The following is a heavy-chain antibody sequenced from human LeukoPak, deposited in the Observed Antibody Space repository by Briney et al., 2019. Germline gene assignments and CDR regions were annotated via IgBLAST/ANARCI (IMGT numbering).Heavy chain of an antibody. CDR3: ARDRPNLEPYYY. J-gene: IGHJ4*02. V-gene: IGHV3-48*03. D-gene: IGHD1-1*01. CDR2: ISSSGSII. CDR1: GFTFCSYE. Sequence: GGSLRLSCAASGFTFCSYEMNWVRQAPGKGLEWVSYISSSGSIIYYEDSVKGRFTISRDNAKNSLYLQMNSLRAEDTAVYYCARDRPNLEPYYYWGQGTLVTVSS.